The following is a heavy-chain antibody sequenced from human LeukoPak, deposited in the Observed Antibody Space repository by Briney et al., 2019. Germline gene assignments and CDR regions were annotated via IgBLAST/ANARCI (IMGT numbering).Heavy chain of an antibody. CDR2: IYHSGST. Sequence: SETLSLTRAVSGGPISSTNWWSWVRQPPGKGLEWFGEIYHSGSTNYNPSLRSRITISVDKSKDQFSLRLSSVTAADTAVYYCARKIRSSGAFDIWGQGTMVTVSS. CDR3: ARKIRSSGAFDI. V-gene: IGHV4-4*02. D-gene: IGHD1-26*01. CDR1: GGPISSTNW. J-gene: IGHJ3*02.